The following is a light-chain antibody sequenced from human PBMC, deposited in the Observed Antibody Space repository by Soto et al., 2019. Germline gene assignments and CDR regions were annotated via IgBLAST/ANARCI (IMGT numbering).Light chain of an antibody. CDR3: TSYTSSNTWL. CDR2: AVS. CDR1: SSDVGGYNY. Sequence: QSVLTQPASVSGSPGQSITISCTGTSSDVGGYNYVSWFQQHPGKAPKLIIYAVSNRPSGIGDRFSGSKSDNTASLTISGLQAEDEADYYCTSYTSSNTWLFGGGTKLTVL. J-gene: IGLJ2*01. V-gene: IGLV2-14*01.